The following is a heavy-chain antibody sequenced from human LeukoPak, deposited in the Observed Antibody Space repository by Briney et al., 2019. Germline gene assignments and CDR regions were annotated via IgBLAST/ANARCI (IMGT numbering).Heavy chain of an antibody. V-gene: IGHV3-30*02. Sequence: GGSLRLSCAASGFTFSSYGMHWVRQAPGKGLEWVAFIRYDGSNKYYADSVKGRFTISRDNSKNTLYLQMNSLRAEDTAVYYCARDVTYYDSSGYLINWFDPWGQGTLVTVSS. J-gene: IGHJ5*02. CDR2: IRYDGSNK. CDR3: ARDVTYYDSSGYLINWFDP. D-gene: IGHD3-22*01. CDR1: GFTFSSYG.